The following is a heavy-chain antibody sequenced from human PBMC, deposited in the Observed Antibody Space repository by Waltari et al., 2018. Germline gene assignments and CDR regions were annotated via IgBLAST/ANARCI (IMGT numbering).Heavy chain of an antibody. Sequence: QVQLVQSGAEVKKPGSSVKVSCKASGGTFSSYAISWVRQAPGQGLEWMGGIIPIFGTANYAQKFQGRVTITADKSPSTAYMELSSLRSEDTAVYSCARGTGDLGYYYYMDVWGKGPRSPSP. V-gene: IGHV1-69*14. CDR2: IIPIFGTA. J-gene: IGHJ6*03. CDR3: ARGTGDLGYYYYMDV. D-gene: IGHD7-27*01. CDR1: GGTFSSYA.